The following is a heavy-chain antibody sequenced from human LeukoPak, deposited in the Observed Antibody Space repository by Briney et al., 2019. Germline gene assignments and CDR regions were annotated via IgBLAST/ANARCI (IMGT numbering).Heavy chain of an antibody. CDR1: GYTFTSYY. CDR2: INPSGGST. CDR3: ARVHPDSGSYPLTYWYFDL. D-gene: IGHD1-26*01. Sequence: ASVKVSCKASGYTFTSYYMHLVRQAPGQGLEWMGIINPSGGSTSYAQKFQGRVTMTRDTSTSTVYMELSSLRSEDTAVYYCARVHPDSGSYPLTYWYFDLWGRGTLVTVSS. V-gene: IGHV1-46*01. J-gene: IGHJ2*01.